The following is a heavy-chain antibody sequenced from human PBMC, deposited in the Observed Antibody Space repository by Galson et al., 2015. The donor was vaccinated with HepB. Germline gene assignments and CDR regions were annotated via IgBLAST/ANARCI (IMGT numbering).Heavy chain of an antibody. D-gene: IGHD6-13*01. CDR2: IYSGGST. CDR3: ATRAAAGTKLAFDI. V-gene: IGHV3-53*01. CDR1: GFTVSSNY. J-gene: IGHJ3*02. Sequence: SLRLSCAASGFTVSSNYMSWVRQAPGKGLEWVSVIYSGGSTYYADSAKGRFTISRDNSKNTLYLQMNSLRAEDTAVYYCATRAAAGTKLAFDIWGQGTMVTVSS.